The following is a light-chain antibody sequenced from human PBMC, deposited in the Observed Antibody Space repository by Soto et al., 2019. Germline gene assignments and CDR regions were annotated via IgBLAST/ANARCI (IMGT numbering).Light chain of an antibody. Sequence: EIVLTQSPGTLSLSPGDRATLSCRASESVSGNSLAWYQHKPGQAPRLLIYGASRRATDIPDRYSGSGSGTDFTLTISRLEPGDFAVYSCQQYGSSPTFGGGTKVDIK. CDR3: QQYGSSPT. J-gene: IGKJ4*01. CDR2: GAS. V-gene: IGKV3-20*01. CDR1: ESVSGNS.